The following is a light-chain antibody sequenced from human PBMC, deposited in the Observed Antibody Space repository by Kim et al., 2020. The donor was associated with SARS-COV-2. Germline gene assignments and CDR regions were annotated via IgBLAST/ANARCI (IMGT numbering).Light chain of an antibody. CDR2: VNSDGSH. Sequence: QPVLTQSPSASASLGDTIKLTWTLSSEHSTYAIAWHQQRPDKGTRYLMKVNSDGSHRKGDWISYRFSGSSSGAERYLTISTLQSDDESDYYCQTWDTGIRLFGGGTQLTVL. V-gene: IGLV4-69*01. CDR3: QTWDTGIRL. J-gene: IGLJ2*01. CDR1: SEHSTYA.